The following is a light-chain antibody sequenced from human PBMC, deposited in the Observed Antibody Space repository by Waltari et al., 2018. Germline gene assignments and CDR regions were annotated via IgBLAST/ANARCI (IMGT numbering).Light chain of an antibody. CDR2: GAS. CDR3: QQYNSWPPYT. J-gene: IGKJ2*01. V-gene: IGKV3-15*01. Sequence: EIVMTQSPATLSVSPGERATLSCRASQGVSSNLAWYQQKPGQAPRLLIYGASSRATGNPGRFSGSGSGTDLTLTISSLQSEDFAVYYCQQYNSWPPYTFGQGTKLQIK. CDR1: QGVSSN.